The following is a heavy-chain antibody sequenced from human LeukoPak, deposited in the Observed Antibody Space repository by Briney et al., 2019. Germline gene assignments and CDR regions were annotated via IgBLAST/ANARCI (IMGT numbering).Heavy chain of an antibody. V-gene: IGHV4-34*01. Sequence: SETLSLTCAVYGGSFSGYYWSWIRQPPGKGLEWIGEINHSGSTNYNPSLKSRVTISVDTSKNQFSLKLSSVTAADTAVYYCARRVRFGSGAFDIWGQGTMVTVSS. D-gene: IGHD1-26*01. J-gene: IGHJ3*02. CDR1: GGSFSGYY. CDR2: INHSGST. CDR3: ARRVRFGSGAFDI.